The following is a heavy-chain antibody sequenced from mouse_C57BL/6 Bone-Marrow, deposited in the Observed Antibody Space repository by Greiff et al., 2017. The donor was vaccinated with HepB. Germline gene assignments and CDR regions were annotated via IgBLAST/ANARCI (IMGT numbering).Heavy chain of an antibody. CDR3: ARRGYGSSYYFDY. V-gene: IGHV1-47*01. J-gene: IGHJ2*01. D-gene: IGHD1-1*01. Sequence: VQLQQSGAELVKPGASVKMSCKASGYTFTTYPIEWMKQNHGKSLEWIGNFHTYNDDTKYNEKFKGKATLTVEKSSSTVYLELSGLTSDDSAVYGCARRGYGSSYYFDYWGQGTTLTVSS. CDR2: FHTYNDDT. CDR1: GYTFTTYP.